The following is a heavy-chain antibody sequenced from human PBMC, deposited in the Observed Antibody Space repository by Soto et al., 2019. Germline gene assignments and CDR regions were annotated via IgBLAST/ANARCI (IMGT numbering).Heavy chain of an antibody. D-gene: IGHD1-26*01. CDR1: GYTFTIYG. CDR3: ARSYSGSYSDFDY. Sequence: ASVKVSCKASGYTFTIYGINWVRQAPGQGLEWMGWISPDNGNTNYAQKLQGRVTMTTDTSTSTAYMELRSLRSDDTAVYYCARSYSGSYSDFDYWGQGTLVTVSS. CDR2: ISPDNGNT. J-gene: IGHJ4*02. V-gene: IGHV1-18*01.